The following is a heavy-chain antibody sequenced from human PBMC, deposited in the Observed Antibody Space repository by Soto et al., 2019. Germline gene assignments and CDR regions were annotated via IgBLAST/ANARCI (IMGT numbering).Heavy chain of an antibody. V-gene: IGHV1-8*02. CDR3: ARGAGSSPGHRMDV. CDR1: GYTFTSYD. Sequence: ASVKVSCKASGYTFTSYDINWVRQATGQGLEWMGWMNPNSGNTGYAQKFQGWVTMTRDTSISTAYMELSRLRSDDTAVYYCARGAGSSPGHRMDVWGKGTTVTVSS. J-gene: IGHJ6*03. D-gene: IGHD6-13*01. CDR2: MNPNSGNT.